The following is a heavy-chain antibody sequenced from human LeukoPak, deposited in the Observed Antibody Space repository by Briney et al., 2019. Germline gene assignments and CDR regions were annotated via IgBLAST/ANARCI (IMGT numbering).Heavy chain of an antibody. CDR3: ARTCKTGYDAYYYYYMDV. CDR2: IYYSGST. V-gene: IGHV4-59*01. J-gene: IGHJ6*03. Sequence: PSETLSLTCTVSGGSISSYYWSWIRQPPGKGLEWNGYIYYSGSTNYNPSLKSRVTISVDTSKNQFSLKLSSVTAADTAVYYCARTCKTGYDAYYYYYMDVWGKSTTVTVSS. CDR1: GGSISSYY. D-gene: IGHD5-12*01.